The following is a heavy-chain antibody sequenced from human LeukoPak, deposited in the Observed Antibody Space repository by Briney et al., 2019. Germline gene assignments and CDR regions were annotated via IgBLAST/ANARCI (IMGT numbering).Heavy chain of an antibody. CDR1: GYTFTSYA. J-gene: IGHJ4*02. D-gene: IGHD6-13*01. V-gene: IGHV1-3*03. CDR2: INAGNGNT. CDR3: ATGHSSSWSFDY. Sequence: ASVKVSCKASGYTFTSYAMHWVRQAPGQRLEWMGWINAGNGNTKYSQEFQGRVTITRDTSASTAYMELSSLRSEDTAVYYCATGHSSSWSFDYWGQGTLVTVSS.